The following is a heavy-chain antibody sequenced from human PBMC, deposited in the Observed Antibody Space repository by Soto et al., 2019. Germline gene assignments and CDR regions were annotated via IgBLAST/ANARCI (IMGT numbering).Heavy chain of an antibody. V-gene: IGHV3-30*18. J-gene: IGHJ6*02. CDR3: AKDDQSVVVVAATLGVYYYGMDV. CDR2: ISYDGSNK. Sequence: PGGSLRLSCAASGFTFSSYGMRWVRQAPGKGLEWVAVISYDGSNKYYADSVKGRFTISRDNSKNTLYLQMNSLRAEDTAVYYCAKDDQSVVVVAATLGVYYYGMDVWGQGTTVTVSS. D-gene: IGHD2-15*01. CDR1: GFTFSSYG.